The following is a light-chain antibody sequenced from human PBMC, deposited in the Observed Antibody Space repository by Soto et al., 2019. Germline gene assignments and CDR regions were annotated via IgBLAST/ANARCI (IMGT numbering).Light chain of an antibody. CDR2: DVN. CDR1: SSDVGAYNY. V-gene: IGLV2-11*01. Sequence: QSALTQPSSVSGSPGQSVTISCSGTSSDVGAYNYVSWYQHHPGKAPKVMIYDVNKRPSGVPDRFSGSKSGNTASLTISGLQAEDEADYYCCSYAGNYILVFGGGTKLTVL. J-gene: IGLJ2*01. CDR3: CSYAGNYILV.